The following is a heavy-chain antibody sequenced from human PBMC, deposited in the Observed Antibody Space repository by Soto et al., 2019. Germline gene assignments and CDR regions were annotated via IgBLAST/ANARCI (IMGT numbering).Heavy chain of an antibody. CDR2: INAGNGNT. CDR1: GYTFTSYA. D-gene: IGHD3-22*01. Sequence: QVQLVQSGAEVKKPGASVKVSCKASGYTFTSYAMHWVRQAPGQRLEWMGWINAGNGNTKYSQKFQGRVTITRDTSASTAYMELSSLRSEETAVYYCAREMYYYDSSGYYSLYYWGQGTLVTVSS. CDR3: AREMYYYDSSGYYSLYY. J-gene: IGHJ4*02. V-gene: IGHV1-3*01.